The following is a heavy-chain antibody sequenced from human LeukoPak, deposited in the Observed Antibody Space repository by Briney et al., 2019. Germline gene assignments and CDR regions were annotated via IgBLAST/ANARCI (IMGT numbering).Heavy chain of an antibody. CDR3: AKYGNSGWVIDN. D-gene: IGHD6-19*01. Sequence: SETLSLTCTVSGGSIGTNYWTWIRQPPGKGLESIGYIYYTGGTNYNPSLKSRVPVSVDPSNNQFSLKLSSVTAADTAVYFCAKYGNSGWVIDNWGQGTLVTVSS. J-gene: IGHJ4*02. CDR1: GGSIGTNY. V-gene: IGHV4-59*08. CDR2: IYYTGGT.